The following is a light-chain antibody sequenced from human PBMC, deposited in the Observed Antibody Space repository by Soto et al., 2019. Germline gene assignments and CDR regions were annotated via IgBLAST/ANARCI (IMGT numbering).Light chain of an antibody. J-gene: IGKJ3*01. CDR1: QSIDNY. V-gene: IGKV1-39*01. CDR2: AAS. CDR3: QQSYTTLFT. Sequence: DIHMTQSPPSLSASVGDRVIITCRTSQSIDNYLNWYQQKPGKAPKLLIYAASTLQSGVPSRFSASGSETDFTLTISSLQPEDFATYYCQQSYTTLFTFGPGTKVDIK.